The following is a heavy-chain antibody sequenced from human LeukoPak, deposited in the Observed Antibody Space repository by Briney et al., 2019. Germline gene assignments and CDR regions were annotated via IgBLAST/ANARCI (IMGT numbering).Heavy chain of an antibody. CDR3: ARGRAVGGVDY. J-gene: IGHJ4*02. D-gene: IGHD6-19*01. Sequence: PSETLSLTCVVSGYSISSGYYWGWIRQPPGKGLEGIGSIYHSGSPYYNPSLKSRVPISVDTSKNQFSLKLSSVVAADTGVYYCARGRAVGGVDYWGQGTLVTVSS. CDR2: IYHSGSP. CDR1: GYSISSGYY. V-gene: IGHV4-38-2*01.